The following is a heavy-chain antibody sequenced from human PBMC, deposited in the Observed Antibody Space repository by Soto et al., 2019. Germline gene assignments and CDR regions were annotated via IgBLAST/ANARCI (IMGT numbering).Heavy chain of an antibody. D-gene: IGHD3-16*02. CDR2: ISGSGGST. J-gene: IGHJ4*02. CDR1: GFTFSSYA. V-gene: IGHV3-23*01. CDR3: AKPYYDYVWGSYRYYEGDY. Sequence: GGSLRLSCAASGFTFSSYAMSWVRQAPGKGLEWVSAISGSGGSTYYADSVKGRFTISRDNSKNTLYLQMNTLRAEDTAVYYCAKPYYDYVWGSYRYYEGDYWGQGTLVTVSS.